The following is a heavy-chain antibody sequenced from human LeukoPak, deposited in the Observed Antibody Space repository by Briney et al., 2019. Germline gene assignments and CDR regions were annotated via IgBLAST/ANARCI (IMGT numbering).Heavy chain of an antibody. J-gene: IGHJ5*02. CDR1: EFTFSNYW. CDR2: INGAGSSA. CDR3: ARDRKAASGGGFNP. Sequence: PGGSLRLSCAASEFTFSNYWMHWVRQVPGKGLVWVSRINGAGSSASYADSVRGRFTISRDNAKNTLYLQMNSLRADDTAVYYCARDRKAASGGGFNPWGQGTPVTVSS. V-gene: IGHV3-74*01. D-gene: IGHD6-13*01.